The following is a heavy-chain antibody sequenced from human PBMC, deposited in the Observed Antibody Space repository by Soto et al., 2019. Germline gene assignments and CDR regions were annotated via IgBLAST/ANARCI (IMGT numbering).Heavy chain of an antibody. CDR1: GYTFTSYG. CDR3: ARDRSLQGAFDI. D-gene: IGHD4-4*01. CDR2: ISAYNGNT. Sequence: ASVKVSCKASGYTFTSYGIGCVRQAPGQGLEWMGWISAYNGNTNYAQKLQGRVTMTTDTSTSTAYMELRSLRSDDTAVYYCARDRSLQGAFDIWGQGTMVTVSS. V-gene: IGHV1-18*01. J-gene: IGHJ3*02.